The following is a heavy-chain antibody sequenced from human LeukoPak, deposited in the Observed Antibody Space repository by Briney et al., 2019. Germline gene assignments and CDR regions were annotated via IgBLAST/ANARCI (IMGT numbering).Heavy chain of an antibody. Sequence: GGSLRLSCAASGFTLTGYWMHWVRQTPGKGLVWVPRLSSDGTNTNYADSVKGRFTISRDNAKNTLYLQMNSLRVEDTAIYYCVKSLSGAFDLWGQGTMVTVSS. CDR1: GFTLTGYW. CDR3: VKSLSGAFDL. D-gene: IGHD1-26*01. J-gene: IGHJ3*01. CDR2: LSSDGTNT. V-gene: IGHV3-74*01.